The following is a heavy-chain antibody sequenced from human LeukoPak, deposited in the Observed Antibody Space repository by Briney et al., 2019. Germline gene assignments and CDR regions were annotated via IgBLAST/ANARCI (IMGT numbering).Heavy chain of an antibody. D-gene: IGHD6-19*01. V-gene: IGHV4-38-2*02. J-gene: IGHJ4*02. CDR1: GFSISSGYY. Sequence: SETLSLTCIVSGFSISSGYYWDWIRQPPGKGLEWIASIYHSGKSYYNPSLKSRVTISIDTSKNQFYLELRSVTAADTAVYYCAGQWLGRDQYYFNYWGQGTLVTVSS. CDR2: IYHSGKS. CDR3: AGQWLGRDQYYFNY.